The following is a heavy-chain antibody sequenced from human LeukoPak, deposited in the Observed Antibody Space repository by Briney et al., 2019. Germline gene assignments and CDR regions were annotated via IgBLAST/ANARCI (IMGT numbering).Heavy chain of an antibody. D-gene: IGHD4/OR15-4a*01. CDR1: GFTFSNYG. Sequence: PGGSLRLSCAASGFTFSNYGMNWVRQAPGKGLEWVSFISSSGSTIYYADSVKGRFTISRDNAKNSLYLQVNSLRDEDTALYYCARDSGTVGPHTSATYDHWGQGTLVTVSS. J-gene: IGHJ5*02. CDR2: ISSSGSTI. V-gene: IGHV3-48*02. CDR3: ARDSGTVGPHTSATYDH.